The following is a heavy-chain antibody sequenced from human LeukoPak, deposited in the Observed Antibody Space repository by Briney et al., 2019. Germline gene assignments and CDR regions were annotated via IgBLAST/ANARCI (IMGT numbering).Heavy chain of an antibody. V-gene: IGHV3-7*03. CDR2: IKQDGSKK. CDR1: GFTFSSYS. D-gene: IGHD3-22*01. CDR3: ATPLDYYDTSGYHQGGD. Sequence: GGSLRLSCAASGFTFSSYSMNWVRQAPGKGLEWVANIKQDGSKKNYVDSVKGRFTISRDNAKNSLYLQMNSLRAEDTAVYYCATPLDYYDTSGYHQGGDWGQGTLVTVSS. J-gene: IGHJ4*02.